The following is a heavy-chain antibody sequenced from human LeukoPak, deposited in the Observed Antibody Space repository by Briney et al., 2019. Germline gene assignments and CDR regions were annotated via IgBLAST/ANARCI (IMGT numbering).Heavy chain of an antibody. J-gene: IGHJ5*02. CDR3: ERGDEMLRGVIDEIDP. CDR2: IHYSGST. D-gene: IGHD3-10*01. Sequence: AETLSPACTVAGGSISTYYGSWVRQPPGKGLEWIGYIHYSGSTNYNPSLRARFTMSVDTSKNPLYLKLSSVTAADAAVYYCERGDEMLRGVIDEIDPWGQGTLVTVSS. CDR1: GGSISTYY. V-gene: IGHV4-59*01.